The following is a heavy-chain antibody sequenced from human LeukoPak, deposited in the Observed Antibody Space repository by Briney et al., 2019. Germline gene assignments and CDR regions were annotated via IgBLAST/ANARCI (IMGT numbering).Heavy chain of an antibody. CDR3: ARDYYDSSGYTFDI. CDR2: ISAYNGNT. CDR1: GYTFTSYG. J-gene: IGHJ3*02. V-gene: IGHV1-18*01. D-gene: IGHD3-22*01. Sequence: ASVKVSCKASGYTFTSYGISRVRQAPGQGLEWMGWISAYNGNTNYAQELQGRVTMTTDTSTSTAYMELRSLRSDDTAVYYCARDYYDSSGYTFDIWGQGTMVTVSS.